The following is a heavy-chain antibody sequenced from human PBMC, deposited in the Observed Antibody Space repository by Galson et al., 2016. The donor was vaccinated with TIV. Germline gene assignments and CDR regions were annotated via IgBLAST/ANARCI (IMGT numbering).Heavy chain of an antibody. V-gene: IGHV3-53*05. Sequence: SLRLSCAASGVIVSNNYMSWVRQAPGKGLEWISVIYTNGRTFYADSVKGQFTISRDNSKNTLYLQMNSLRPEDTALYYCARQNDYLYYFDYWGQGTLVTVSS. CDR1: GVIVSNNY. J-gene: IGHJ4*02. CDR2: IYTNGRT. CDR3: ARQNDYLYYFDY. D-gene: IGHD4/OR15-4a*01.